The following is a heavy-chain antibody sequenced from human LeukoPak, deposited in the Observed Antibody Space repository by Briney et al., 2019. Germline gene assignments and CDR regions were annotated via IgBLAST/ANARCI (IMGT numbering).Heavy chain of an antibody. CDR1: GFTVSSYA. Sequence: PGGSLRLSCAASGFTVSSYAMHWVRQAPGKGLEWVAVISYDGSNKYYADSVKGRFTISRDNSKNTLYLQMNSLRAEDTAVYYCVRDRELVLDYWGQGTLVTVSS. J-gene: IGHJ4*02. CDR2: ISYDGSNK. CDR3: VRDRELVLDY. V-gene: IGHV3-30-3*01. D-gene: IGHD1-1*01.